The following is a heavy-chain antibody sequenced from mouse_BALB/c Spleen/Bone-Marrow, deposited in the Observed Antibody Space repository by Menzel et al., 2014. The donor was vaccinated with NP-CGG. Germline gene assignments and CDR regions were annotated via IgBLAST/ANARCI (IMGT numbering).Heavy chain of an antibody. D-gene: IGHD1-1*01. CDR2: INSDGGNT. V-gene: IGHV5-2*01. CDR3: ARHGDYYGSSLFAY. J-gene: IGHJ3*01. CDR1: EYEFPSHD. Sequence: EVMLVESGGGLVQPGESLKLSCESNEYEFPSHDMSWVRKTPEKRLELVAAINSDGGNTYYPDTMERRFIISRDNSKXTLYLQISSLRSEDTAFYYCARHGDYYGSSLFAYRGQGTLVTVSA.